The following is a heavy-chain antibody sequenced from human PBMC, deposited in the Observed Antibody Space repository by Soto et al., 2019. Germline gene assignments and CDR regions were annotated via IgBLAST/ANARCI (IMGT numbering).Heavy chain of an antibody. D-gene: IGHD2-21*02. Sequence: SETLSLTCTVSGGSIRSYYWSWIRQAPGKGLEWIGYLYNSGSTVYNPSLKSRVTISVDTSKNQFSLKLNSVTAADTAVYYCARDLWGYCGTDCYPLDVWAQGTTVTVSS. CDR2: LYNSGST. CDR1: GGSIRSYY. V-gene: IGHV4-59*01. CDR3: ARDLWGYCGTDCYPLDV. J-gene: IGHJ6*02.